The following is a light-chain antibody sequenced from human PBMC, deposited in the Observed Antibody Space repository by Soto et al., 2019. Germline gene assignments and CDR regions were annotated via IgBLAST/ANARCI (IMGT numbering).Light chain of an antibody. J-gene: IGKJ5*01. CDR3: QQSYSTPIT. CDR1: QGISTY. Sequence: DIQMTQSPSSLSASVGDRVTITCRASQGISTYLNWYQQKPGKAPKVLIYAASSLQSGVPSRFSGSGSGTDFTLSISSLQPEDFATYYCQQSYSTPITFGQETRLEIK. V-gene: IGKV1-39*01. CDR2: AAS.